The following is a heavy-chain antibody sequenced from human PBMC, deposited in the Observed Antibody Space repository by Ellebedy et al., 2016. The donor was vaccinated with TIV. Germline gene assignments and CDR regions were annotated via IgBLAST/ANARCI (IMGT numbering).Heavy chain of an antibody. J-gene: IGHJ3*02. CDR2: ITLDGSDT. V-gene: IGHV3-74*01. Sequence: PGGSLRLSCAASGFTFCNYWMHWVRQAPGKGLVWVSRITLDGSDTAYADSVRGRFTISRDNAKNTVYLQMNSLPAEDTAMYYCATDSWSAFDMWGRGTMVTVSS. CDR3: ATDSWSAFDM. D-gene: IGHD3-3*01. CDR1: GFTFCNYW.